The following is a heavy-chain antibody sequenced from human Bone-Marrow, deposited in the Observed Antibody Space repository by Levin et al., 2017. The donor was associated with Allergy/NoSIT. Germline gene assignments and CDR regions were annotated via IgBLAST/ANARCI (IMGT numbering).Heavy chain of an antibody. CDR2: INHSGST. CDR1: GDSISRSTYY. J-gene: IGHJ4*02. Sequence: SCTVSGDSISRSTYYWGWIRQPPGKGLEWIGSINHSGSTYYNPSLKSRVTISVDTSKSQFSLKLSSVTAADTAVYYCARAGRYDYWGQGALVTVSS. D-gene: IGHD3-9*01. CDR3: ARAGRYDY. V-gene: IGHV4-39*07.